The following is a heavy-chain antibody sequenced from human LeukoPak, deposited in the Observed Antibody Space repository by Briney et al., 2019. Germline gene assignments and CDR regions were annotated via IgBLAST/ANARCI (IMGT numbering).Heavy chain of an antibody. V-gene: IGHV4-39*07. CDR3: ARVWGIYSGSYRSTPRHFDY. D-gene: IGHD1-26*01. CDR1: GGSISSSSYY. CDR2: INHSGST. J-gene: IGHJ4*02. Sequence: PSETLSLTCTVSGGSISSSSYYWGWIRQPPGKGLEWIGEINHSGSTNYNPSLKSRDTISVDTSKNQFSLRLSPVTAADTAVYYCARVWGIYSGSYRSTPRHFDYWGQGTLVTVSS.